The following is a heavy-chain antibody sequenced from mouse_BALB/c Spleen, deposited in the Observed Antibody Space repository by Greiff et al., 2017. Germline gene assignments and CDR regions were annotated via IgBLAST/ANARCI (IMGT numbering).Heavy chain of an antibody. CDR1: GFTFSSYA. CDR3: ARDRGGNYDFDY. V-gene: IGHV5-9-4*01. J-gene: IGHJ2*01. Sequence: EVKLMESGGGLVKPGGSLKLSCAASGFTFSSYAMSWVRQSPEKRLEWVAEISSGGSYTYYPDTVTGRFTISRDNAKDTLYLEMSSLRSEDTAMYYCARDRGGNYDFDYWGQGTTLTVSS. D-gene: IGHD2-1*01. CDR2: ISSGGSYT.